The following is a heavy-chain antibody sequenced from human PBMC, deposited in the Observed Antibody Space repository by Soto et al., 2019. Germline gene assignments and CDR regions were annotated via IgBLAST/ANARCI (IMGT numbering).Heavy chain of an antibody. J-gene: IGHJ4*01. CDR3: ARASQMVSFARVISTLVN. Sequence: SETLSLTCTVSGGSISSGDYYWSWIRQPPGKGLEWIGYIYYSGSTYYNPSLKSRDTISVDTSKNQFSLKLSAVTAADTTESNCARASQMVSFARVISTLVNGDQETLHTVSS. CDR2: IYYSGST. CDR1: GGSISSGDYY. D-gene: IGHD3-16*02. V-gene: IGHV4-30-4*01.